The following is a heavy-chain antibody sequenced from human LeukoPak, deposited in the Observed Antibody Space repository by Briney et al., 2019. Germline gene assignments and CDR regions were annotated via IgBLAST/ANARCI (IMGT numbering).Heavy chain of an antibody. CDR3: ARGHVPGSTRHWDF. D-gene: IGHD3-10*01. V-gene: IGHV3-21*06. CDR2: IRGDENEI. Sequence: KPGGSLRLSCAASGFTFSSYSMNWVRQAPGKGLVWVARIRGDENEIDHADSVKGRFTISRDNAKNTLYLQMNSLRVEDTAVYFCARGHVPGSTRHWDFWGQGTLVTVSS. J-gene: IGHJ4*02. CDR1: GFTFSSYS.